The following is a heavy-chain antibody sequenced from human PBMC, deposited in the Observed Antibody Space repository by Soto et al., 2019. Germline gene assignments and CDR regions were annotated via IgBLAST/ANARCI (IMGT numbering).Heavy chain of an antibody. J-gene: IGHJ6*02. Sequence: VRLVESGGGVVQPGRSLRLSCAASGFTFSDYGMHWVRQAPGKGLECVAVIWYDGVTKYYADSVKGRFTISRDNSESTLYLLMNNLRAEDTAIYYCAKPQNLGHYFYGMDVWGQGTPVTVSS. CDR1: GFTFSDYG. CDR2: IWYDGVTK. V-gene: IGHV3-33*06. CDR3: AKPQNLGHYFYGMDV.